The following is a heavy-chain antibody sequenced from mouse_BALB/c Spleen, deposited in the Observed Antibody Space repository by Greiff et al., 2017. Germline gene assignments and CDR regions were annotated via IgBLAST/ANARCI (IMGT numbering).Heavy chain of an antibody. CDR2: ISSGGGST. Sequence: EVQVVESGGGLVKPGGSLKLSCAASGFAFSSYDMSWVRQTPEKRLEWVAYISSGGGSTYYPDTVKGRFTISRDNAKNTLYLQMSSLKSEDTAMYYCARDDYGYYAMDYWGQGTSVTVSS. D-gene: IGHD2-4*01. J-gene: IGHJ4*01. CDR1: GFAFSSYD. V-gene: IGHV5-12-1*01. CDR3: ARDDYGYYAMDY.